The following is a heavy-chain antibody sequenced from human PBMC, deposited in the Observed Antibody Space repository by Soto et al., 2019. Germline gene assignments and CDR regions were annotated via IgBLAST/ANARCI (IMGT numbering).Heavy chain of an antibody. D-gene: IGHD1-1*01. CDR1: EFTFSNYA. J-gene: IGHJ3*02. CDR2: ISSSGGST. Sequence: GGSLRLSCVASEFTFSNYAMNWVRQAPGEGPEWVSLISSSGGSTYYADSVKGRSSISRDNSKNTLYLQMNSLRVEDTAIYYCAKDIQGRGATTGDDAFDIWGQGTMDTVSS. CDR3: AKDIQGRGATTGDDAFDI. V-gene: IGHV3-23*01.